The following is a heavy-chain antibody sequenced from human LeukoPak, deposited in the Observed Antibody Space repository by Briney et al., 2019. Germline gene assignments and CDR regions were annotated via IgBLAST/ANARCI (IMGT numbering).Heavy chain of an antibody. CDR3: ARAGRVFPDYYYYYMDV. CDR2: INHSGST. J-gene: IGHJ6*03. V-gene: IGHV4-34*01. Sequence: SETLSLTCAVYGGYYWSWIRQPPGKGLEWIGEINHSGSTNYNPSLKSRVTISVDTSKNQFSLKLSSVTAADTAVYYCARAGRVFPDYYYYYMDVWGKGTTVTVSS. CDR1: GGYY.